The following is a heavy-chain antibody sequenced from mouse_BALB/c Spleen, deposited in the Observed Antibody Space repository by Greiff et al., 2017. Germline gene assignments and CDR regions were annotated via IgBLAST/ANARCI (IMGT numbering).Heavy chain of an antibody. CDR1: GFTFSSFG. J-gene: IGHJ4*01. Sequence: EVKLVESGGGLVQPGGSRKLSCAASGFTFSSFGMHWVRQAPEKGLEWVAYISSGSSTIYYADTVKGRFTISRDNPKNTLFLQMTSLRSEDTAMYYCARSDYYGRGYAMDYWGQGTSVTVSS. CDR2: ISSGSSTI. V-gene: IGHV5-17*02. CDR3: ARSDYYGRGYAMDY. D-gene: IGHD1-1*01.